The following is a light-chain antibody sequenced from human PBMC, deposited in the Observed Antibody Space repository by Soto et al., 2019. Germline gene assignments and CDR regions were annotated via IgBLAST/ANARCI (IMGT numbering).Light chain of an antibody. CDR1: QGISNY. J-gene: IGKJ1*01. CDR3: QKYNSVPRT. Sequence: DIRMTQSPSSLSASVGDRVTITCRASQGISNYLAWYQQKPGKVPKLLIYAASTLQSGVPSRFSGSGSGTDFTLTISSLQPKDVATYYCQKYNSVPRTFGQGPKVEIK. V-gene: IGKV1-27*01. CDR2: AAS.